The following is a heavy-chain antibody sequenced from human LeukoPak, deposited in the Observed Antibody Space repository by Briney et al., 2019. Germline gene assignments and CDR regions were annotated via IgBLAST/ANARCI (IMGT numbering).Heavy chain of an antibody. CDR1: GGTFSSYA. J-gene: IGHJ6*03. CDR2: IIPIFGTA. Sequence: GSSVKVSCKASGGTFSSYAISWVRQAPGQGLEWMGGIIPIFGTANYAQKFQGRVTITTDESTSTAYMELSSLRSEDTAVYHCARAGHEGYYYYYMDVWGKGTTVTVSS. V-gene: IGHV1-69*05. CDR3: ARAGHEGYYYYYMDV.